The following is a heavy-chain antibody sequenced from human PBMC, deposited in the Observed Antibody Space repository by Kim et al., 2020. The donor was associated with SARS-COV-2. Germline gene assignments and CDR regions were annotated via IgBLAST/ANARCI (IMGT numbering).Heavy chain of an antibody. Sequence: YAAPVKGRFTISRDDSKNTLYVQMNSLKTEDTAVYYCTTDHSSGWYYCDYWGQGTLVTVSS. CDR3: TTDHSSGWYYCDY. J-gene: IGHJ4*02. V-gene: IGHV3-15*01. D-gene: IGHD6-19*01.